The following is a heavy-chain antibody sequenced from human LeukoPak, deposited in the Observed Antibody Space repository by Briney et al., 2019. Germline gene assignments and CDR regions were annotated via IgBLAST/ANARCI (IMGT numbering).Heavy chain of an antibody. V-gene: IGHV4-4*02. CDR2: IYHSGST. CDR3: ARDDCSGGSCYFDL. Sequence: SETLSLTCAVSGGSIGTTNWWGWVRQPPGKGLECIGEIYHSGSTNYNPSLKSRVTVSVDTSKNQFSLKLTSVTAADTAVYYCARDDCSGGSCYFDLWGRGTLVTVSS. D-gene: IGHD2-15*01. CDR1: GGSIGTTNW. J-gene: IGHJ2*01.